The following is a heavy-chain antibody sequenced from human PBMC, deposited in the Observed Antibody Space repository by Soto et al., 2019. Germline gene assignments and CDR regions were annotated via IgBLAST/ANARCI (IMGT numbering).Heavy chain of an antibody. CDR1: GGSISSGGYY. J-gene: IGHJ4*02. CDR3: ARGIALLWFGELPTTLDY. D-gene: IGHD3-10*01. Sequence: QVQLQESGPGLVKPSQTLSLTCTVSGGSISSGGYYWSWIRQHPGKGLEWIGYIYYSGSTYYNPSLKSRVTISVDTSKNQFSLKLSSVTAADTAVYYCARGIALLWFGELPTTLDYWGQGTLVTVSS. CDR2: IYYSGST. V-gene: IGHV4-31*03.